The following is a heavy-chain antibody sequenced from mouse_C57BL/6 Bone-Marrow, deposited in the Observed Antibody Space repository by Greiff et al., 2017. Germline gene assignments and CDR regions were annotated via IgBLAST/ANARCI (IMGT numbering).Heavy chain of an antibody. V-gene: IGHV1-66*01. D-gene: IGHD1-1*01. CDR3: AIWGDYVDWYVGV. CDR2: IYPGSGNT. CDR1: GYSFTSYY. J-gene: IGHJ1*03. Sequence: VQLQQSGPELVKPGASVKISCKASGYSFTSYYIHWVKQRPGQGLEWIGWIYPGSGNTKYNEKFKGKATLTADTSSSTAYMQLSSLTSEDSAVYYCAIWGDYVDWYVGVWGTGTTVTVSS.